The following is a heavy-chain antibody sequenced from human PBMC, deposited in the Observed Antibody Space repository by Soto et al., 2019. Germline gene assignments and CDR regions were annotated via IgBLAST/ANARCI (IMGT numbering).Heavy chain of an antibody. CDR3: ARGLEGWNNAYFDY. CDR2: VYYTGRT. J-gene: IGHJ4*02. Sequence: PSETLSLTCTVSGGSINNYYWSWIRQPPGKGREWIGYVYYTGRTNYNPSLKSRLSISVDTSKDQLFLNLRSVTAADTAVYYCARGLEGWNNAYFDYWGQGALVTVSS. V-gene: IGHV4-59*01. D-gene: IGHD1-1*01. CDR1: GGSINNYY.